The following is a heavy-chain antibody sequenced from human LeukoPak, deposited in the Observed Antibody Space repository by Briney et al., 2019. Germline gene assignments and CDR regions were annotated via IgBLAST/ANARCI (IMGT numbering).Heavy chain of an antibody. CDR2: ISGSGGRT. CDR3: AKELAS. D-gene: IGHD3-3*02. CDR1: GFTFNNYA. J-gene: IGHJ5*02. Sequence: PGGSLRLSCVASGFTFNNYAMSWVRQAPGKGLEWVSAISGSGGRTHYADSVKGRFTISRDNSKKTLDLQMNSLRADDTAVYYCAKELASWGQGTLVTVSS. V-gene: IGHV3-23*01.